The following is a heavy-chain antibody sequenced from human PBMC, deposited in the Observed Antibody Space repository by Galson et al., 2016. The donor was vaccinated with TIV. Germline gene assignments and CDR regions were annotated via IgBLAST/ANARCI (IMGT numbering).Heavy chain of an antibody. V-gene: IGHV3-74*01. CDR2: INSDGSTT. CDR3: ARGPFYYGSGSSFYLDY. D-gene: IGHD3-10*01. CDR1: GFTFSGYL. Sequence: SLRLSCAAYGFTFSGYLMHWVRQVPGKGLVWVSRINSDGSTTSYADSVEGRFTVSRDNARNTLFPQMNSLTADDTAVYYCARGPFYYGSGSSFYLDYWGQGTLVTVSS. J-gene: IGHJ4*02.